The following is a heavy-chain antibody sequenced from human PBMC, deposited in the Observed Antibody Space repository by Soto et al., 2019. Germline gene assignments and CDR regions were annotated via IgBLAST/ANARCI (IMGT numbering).Heavy chain of an antibody. V-gene: IGHV3-48*01. D-gene: IGHD4-17*01. CDR3: ARYGVDYGDPYDAFDI. Sequence: EVQLVESGGGLVQPGGSLRLSCAASGFTFSSYSMNWVRQAPGKGLEGVSYISSSSSTIYYADSVKGRFTISRDNAKNSLYLQMNSLRAEDTAVYYCARYGVDYGDPYDAFDIWGQGTMVTVSS. J-gene: IGHJ3*02. CDR1: GFTFSSYS. CDR2: ISSSSSTI.